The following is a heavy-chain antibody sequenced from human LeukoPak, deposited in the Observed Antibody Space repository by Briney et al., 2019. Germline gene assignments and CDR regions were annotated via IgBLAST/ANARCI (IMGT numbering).Heavy chain of an antibody. J-gene: IGHJ4*02. CDR1: GYTFTGYY. CDR3: ARGRPRGYYYDSSGYYEHPLDY. CDR2: INPNSGGT. V-gene: IGHV1-2*02. Sequence: ASVKVSCKASGYTFTGYYMHWVRQAPGQGLEWMGWINPNSGGTNYAQKFQGRVTMTRDTSISTAYMELSRLRSDDTAVYYCARGRPRGYYYDSSGYYEHPLDYWGQGTLVTVSS. D-gene: IGHD3-22*01.